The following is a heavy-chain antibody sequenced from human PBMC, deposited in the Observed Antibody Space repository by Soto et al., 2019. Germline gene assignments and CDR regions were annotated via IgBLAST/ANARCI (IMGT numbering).Heavy chain of an antibody. CDR2: IWYDGSNK. D-gene: IGHD6-19*01. V-gene: IGHV3-33*01. Sequence: QVQLVESGGGVVQRGGSLRLSCAASGFTFSSYGMHWVRQAPGKGLEWVAVIWYDGSNKYYADSVKGRYTISRDDSKNTVYLQMNRLGAEDTAVYYCTRDPLIAVAAYDAFDIWGQGTSVTVSS. J-gene: IGHJ3*02. CDR3: TRDPLIAVAAYDAFDI. CDR1: GFTFSSYG.